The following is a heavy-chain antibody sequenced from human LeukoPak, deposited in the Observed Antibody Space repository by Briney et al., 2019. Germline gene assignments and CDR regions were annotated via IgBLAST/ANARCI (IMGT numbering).Heavy chain of an antibody. V-gene: IGHV1-69*13. D-gene: IGHD1-26*01. Sequence: GASVKVSCKASGGTFSSYAISWVRQAPGQGLEWMGGIIPIFGTANYAQKFQGRVTITADESTSTAYMELSSLRSEDTAVYYCARDRVGLVPKPATAFDPWGQGTLVTVSS. CDR1: GGTFSSYA. CDR2: IIPIFGTA. CDR3: ARDRVGLVPKPATAFDP. J-gene: IGHJ5*02.